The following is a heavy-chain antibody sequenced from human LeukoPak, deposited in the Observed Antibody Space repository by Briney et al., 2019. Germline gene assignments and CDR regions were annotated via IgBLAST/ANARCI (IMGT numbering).Heavy chain of an antibody. CDR1: GCSFTSYW. Sequence: GESLKISCKGSGCSFTSYWIGWVRQTPGKGLEWMGIIYPGDSDTRYSPSFQGQVTISADKSISTAYLQWSSLKASDTAMYYCARRQCSSTSCQNDYWGQGTLVTVSS. V-gene: IGHV5-51*01. CDR2: IYPGDSDT. J-gene: IGHJ4*02. CDR3: ARRQCSSTSCQNDY. D-gene: IGHD2-2*01.